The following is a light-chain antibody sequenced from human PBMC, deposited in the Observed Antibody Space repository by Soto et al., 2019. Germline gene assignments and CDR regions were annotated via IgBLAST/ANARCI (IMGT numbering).Light chain of an antibody. CDR3: QQYNSYSEA. Sequence: EIVLTQTPGTVSLSPGERSTLSCRASQSVRSTYFAWYQHKPGQAPRLLIFDASTRATGIPDRFSGSGSGTEFTLTISSLQSEDFTVYYCQQYNSYSEAFGQGTTVDIK. CDR1: QSVRSTY. J-gene: IGKJ1*01. V-gene: IGKV3-20*01. CDR2: DAS.